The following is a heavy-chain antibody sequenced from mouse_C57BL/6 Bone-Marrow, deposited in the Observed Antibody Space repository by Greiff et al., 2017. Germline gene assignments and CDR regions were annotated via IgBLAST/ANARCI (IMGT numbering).Heavy chain of an antibody. D-gene: IGHD1-1*01. Sequence: QVQLKQSGPELVKPGASVKISCKASGYAFSSSWMNWVKQRPGKGLEWIGRIYPGDGDTNYNGKFKGKATLTADKSSSTAYMQLSSLTSEDSAVXFCARYPINYSDVWGTGTTVTVSS. CDR2: IYPGDGDT. V-gene: IGHV1-82*01. CDR1: GYAFSSSW. CDR3: ARYPINYSDV. J-gene: IGHJ1*03.